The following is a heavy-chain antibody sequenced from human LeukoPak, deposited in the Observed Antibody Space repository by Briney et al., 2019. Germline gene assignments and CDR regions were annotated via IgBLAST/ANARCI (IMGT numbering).Heavy chain of an antibody. Sequence: SGTLSLTCTVSGGSISSSTYYWCWIRQPPGKGLEWIGSIYYSGSTYYNPSLKSRVTISVDTSKKQFSLKLSSVTAADTAVYYCARLRNYYHYMDVWGKGTTVTVSS. J-gene: IGHJ6*03. CDR2: IYYSGST. CDR3: ARLRNYYHYMDV. CDR1: GGSISSSTYY. V-gene: IGHV4-39*01.